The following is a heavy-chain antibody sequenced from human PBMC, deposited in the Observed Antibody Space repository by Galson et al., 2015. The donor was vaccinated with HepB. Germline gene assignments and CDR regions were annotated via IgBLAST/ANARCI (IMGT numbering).Heavy chain of an antibody. D-gene: IGHD3-3*01. Sequence: SETLSLTCTVSGGSISRSYWSWIRQSPGKGLEWVGNTDSSGSTKYNPSLKSRVTILVDTSKNEFSLRLKSLTDADTAVGYCARAEFGSWCGYSSRGDQGVYYFERCGRGALVIVSS. CDR3: ARAEFGSWCGYSSRGDQGVYYFER. V-gene: IGHV4-59*12. CDR2: TDSSGST. CDR1: GGSISRSY. J-gene: IGHJ4*01.